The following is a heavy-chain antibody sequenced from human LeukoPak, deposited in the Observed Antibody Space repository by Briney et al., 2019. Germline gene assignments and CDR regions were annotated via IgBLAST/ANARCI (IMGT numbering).Heavy chain of an antibody. CDR3: AREDCSSTSCYSHYMDV. D-gene: IGHD2-2*01. Sequence: SETLSLTCTVSGGSISSSSYYWGWIRQPPGKGLEWIGRIYTSGSTNYNPSLKSRVTMSVDTSKNQFSLKLSSVTAADTAVYYCAREDCSSTSCYSHYMDVWGKGTTVTVSS. J-gene: IGHJ6*03. CDR1: GGSISSSSYY. CDR2: IYTSGST. V-gene: IGHV4-39*07.